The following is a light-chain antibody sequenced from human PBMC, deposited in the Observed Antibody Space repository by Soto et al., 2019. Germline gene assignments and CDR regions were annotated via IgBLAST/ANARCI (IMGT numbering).Light chain of an antibody. J-gene: IGLJ3*02. Sequence: QSVLTQPASVSGSPGQSITISCTGTSSGVGDYNYVSWYQQHPGKAPKVIISEVNNRPSGVSHRFSGSKSGNTASLTISGLQAEDEADYYCSSSIRGSPKLVFGGGTKLTVL. CDR3: SSSIRGSPKLV. V-gene: IGLV2-14*01. CDR2: EVN. CDR1: SSGVGDYNY.